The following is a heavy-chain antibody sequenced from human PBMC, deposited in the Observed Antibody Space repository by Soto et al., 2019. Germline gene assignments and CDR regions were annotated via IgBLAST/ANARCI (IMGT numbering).Heavy chain of an antibody. CDR2: IYYTGST. V-gene: IGHV4-59*01. CDR1: GGSISTDY. Sequence: QVQLQESGPGLAKPSETLSLTCSVSGGSISTDYWSWIRQPPDRGLEWIGYIYYTGSTDYSPSLKSRVSISVDTSKNEFSLKMNSVTAADTAVYYCARGYQASGFDYWGQGNMVTVSS. D-gene: IGHD2-2*01. J-gene: IGHJ4*02. CDR3: ARGYQASGFDY.